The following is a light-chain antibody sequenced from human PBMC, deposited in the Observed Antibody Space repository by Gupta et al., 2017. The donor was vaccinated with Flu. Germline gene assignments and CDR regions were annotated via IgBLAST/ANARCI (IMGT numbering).Light chain of an antibody. CDR3: QQSYTTPPS. Sequence: DIQMTQSPSSLSASVGDRVTITCRASQSINSFLNWYQQKPGKAPKLLIYAASNLQSGVPSSFSGGGSGTXFTLTIXWLQPEDFATYYCQQSYTTPPSFGXATKVEIK. CDR2: AAS. CDR1: QSINSF. J-gene: IGKJ1*01. V-gene: IGKV1-39*01.